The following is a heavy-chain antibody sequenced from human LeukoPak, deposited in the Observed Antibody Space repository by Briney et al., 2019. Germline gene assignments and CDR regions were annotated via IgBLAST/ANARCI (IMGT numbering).Heavy chain of an antibody. CDR1: GFTFTSSA. D-gene: IGHD3-3*01. CDR2: IVVGGGNT. Sequence: ASVKVSCKASGFTFTSSAMQWVRQARGQRLEWIGWIVVGGGNTNYAQKFQERVTITRDMSTSTAYMELSRLRSDDTAVYYCARVGLLRFWAFDIWGQGTMVTVSS. J-gene: IGHJ3*02. V-gene: IGHV1-58*02. CDR3: ARVGLLRFWAFDI.